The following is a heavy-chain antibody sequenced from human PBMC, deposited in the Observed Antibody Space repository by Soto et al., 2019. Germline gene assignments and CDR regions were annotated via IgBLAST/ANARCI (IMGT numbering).Heavy chain of an antibody. D-gene: IGHD1-7*01. J-gene: IGHJ6*02. V-gene: IGHV4-34*01. CDR3: ARHEGLNWNYEVWPRYYYYGMDV. CDR2: INHSGST. CDR1: GGSFSGYY. Sequence: SETLSLTCAVYGGSFSGYYWSWIRQPPGKGLEWIGEINHSGSTNYNPSLKSRVTISVDTSKNQFSLKLSSVTAADTAVYYYARHEGLNWNYEVWPRYYYYGMDVWGQGTTVTVSS.